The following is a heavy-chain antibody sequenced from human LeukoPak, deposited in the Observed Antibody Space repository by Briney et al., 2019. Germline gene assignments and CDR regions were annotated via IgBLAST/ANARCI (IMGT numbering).Heavy chain of an antibody. CDR3: AKSRIAAAEGYYYGMDV. Sequence: GGSLRLSCAASGFTFSSYGMHWVRQAPGKGLEWVAVISYDGSNKYYADSVKGRSTISRDNSKNTPYLQMNSLRAEDTAVYFCAKSRIAAAEGYYYGMDVWGQGTTVTVSS. J-gene: IGHJ6*02. D-gene: IGHD6-13*01. CDR1: GFTFSSYG. V-gene: IGHV3-30*18. CDR2: ISYDGSNK.